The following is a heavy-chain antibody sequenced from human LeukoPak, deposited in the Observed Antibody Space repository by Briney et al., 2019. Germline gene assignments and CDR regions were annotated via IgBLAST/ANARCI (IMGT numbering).Heavy chain of an antibody. V-gene: IGHV5-51*01. CDR2: IYPGDSDT. J-gene: IGHJ5*02. CDR1: GYSFTSYW. CDR3: ARRSYGSGSYYRPYNWFDP. D-gene: IGHD3-10*01. Sequence: GESLKISCKGSGYSFTSYWIGWVRQMPGKGLEWMGIIYPGDSDTRYSPSFQGQVTISADKSISTAYLQWSSLKASDTAMYYCARRSYGSGSYYRPYNWFDPWGQGTLVTVSS.